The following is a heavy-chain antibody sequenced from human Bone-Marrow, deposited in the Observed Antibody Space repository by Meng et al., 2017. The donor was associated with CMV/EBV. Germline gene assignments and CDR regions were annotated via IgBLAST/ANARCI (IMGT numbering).Heavy chain of an antibody. CDR2: IYYSGST. J-gene: IGHJ3*02. V-gene: IGHV4-59*02. Sequence: AETLSLTCTVSGGSVNNYYWGWIRQPPGKGLEWIGYIYYSGSTNYNPFFKSRVTMSVDASKNYFSLNLRSVTAADTAVYYCARERNEAFAIWGPGKMVNFSS. D-gene: IGHD1-1*01. CDR1: GGSVNNYY. CDR3: ARERNEAFAI.